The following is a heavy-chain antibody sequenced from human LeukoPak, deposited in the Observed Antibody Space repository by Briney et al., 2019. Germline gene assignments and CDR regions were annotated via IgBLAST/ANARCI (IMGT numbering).Heavy chain of an antibody. V-gene: IGHV4-34*01. D-gene: IGHD3-16*01. Sequence: PSETLSLTCAVYGGSFSGYYWSWIRQPPGKGLEWIGEINHSGSTNYNPSLKSRVTISVDTSKNQFSLKLSSVTAADTAVYYCARDKASVWRPFDYWGQGTLVTVSS. CDR3: ARDKASVWRPFDY. CDR2: INHSGST. J-gene: IGHJ4*02. CDR1: GGSFSGYY.